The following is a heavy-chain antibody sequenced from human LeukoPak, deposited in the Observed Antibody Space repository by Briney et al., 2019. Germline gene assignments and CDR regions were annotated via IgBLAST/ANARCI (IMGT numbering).Heavy chain of an antibody. V-gene: IGHV3-30-3*01. J-gene: IGHJ3*02. Sequence: GRSLRLSCAASGFTFSSYAMHWVRQAPGKGLEWVAVISYDGSNKYYADSVKGRFTISRDNSKNTLCLQMNSLRAEDTAVYYCARDRRDSSSYDAFDIWGQGTMVTVSS. CDR1: GFTFSSYA. CDR2: ISYDGSNK. CDR3: ARDRRDSSSYDAFDI. D-gene: IGHD6-6*01.